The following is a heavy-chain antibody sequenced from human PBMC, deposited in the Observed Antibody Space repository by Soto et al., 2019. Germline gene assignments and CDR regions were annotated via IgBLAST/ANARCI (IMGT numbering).Heavy chain of an antibody. CDR3: ARPPMDYGDYYKMAV. CDR2: ISAYNGNT. Sequence: ASVKVSCKASGYTFTSYGISWVRQAPGQGLEWMGWISAYNGNTNYAQKLQGRVTMTTDTSTSTAYMELRSLRTDDTAVYYFARPPMDYGDYYKMAVGAKGTTVPVS. V-gene: IGHV1-18*01. J-gene: IGHJ6*03. CDR1: GYTFTSYG. D-gene: IGHD4-17*01.